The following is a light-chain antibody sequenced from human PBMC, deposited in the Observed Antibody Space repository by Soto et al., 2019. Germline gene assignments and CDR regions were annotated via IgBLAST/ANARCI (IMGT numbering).Light chain of an antibody. J-gene: IGKJ5*01. V-gene: IGKV1-9*01. CDR2: AAS. CDR3: QQLFDSPIT. Sequence: GASVTITCRGSQVIRTSLAGYRVNRLGGPKLLIYAASTLESGVPSRFSATVSGTEFSLTITSLQPEDFATYYCQQLFDSPITFGQGTRLEIK. CDR1: QVIRTS.